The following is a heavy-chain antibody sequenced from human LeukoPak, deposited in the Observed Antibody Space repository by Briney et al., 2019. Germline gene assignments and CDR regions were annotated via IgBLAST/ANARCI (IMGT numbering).Heavy chain of an antibody. CDR2: IKHDGSEQ. CDR1: GFTFTTYW. V-gene: IGHV3-7*01. D-gene: IGHD1-26*01. J-gene: IGHJ4*01. CDR3: KSGGAAPGSFDY. Sequence: PGGSLRLSCAASGFTFTTYWMSWMRQAPGKGLQWVANIKHDGSEQYYVDSVKGRFTISRDNAKNSLSLQMNSLGVEDTAVYYCKSGGAAPGSFDYWGHGALVTVSS.